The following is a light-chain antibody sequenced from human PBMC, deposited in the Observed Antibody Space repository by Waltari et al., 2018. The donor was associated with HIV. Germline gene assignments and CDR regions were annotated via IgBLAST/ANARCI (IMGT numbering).Light chain of an antibody. CDR2: GAS. J-gene: IGKJ5*01. CDR1: QSVSSN. CDR3: HQYNNWPLT. Sequence: EIVMTQSPATLSVSPGERATLSCRASQSVSSNLAWYQQKPGQAPRLRIYGASTRATGIPARFSGSGSGTECTLTISSLQSEDFAVYYCHQYNNWPLTCGQGTRLEIK. V-gene: IGKV3-15*01.